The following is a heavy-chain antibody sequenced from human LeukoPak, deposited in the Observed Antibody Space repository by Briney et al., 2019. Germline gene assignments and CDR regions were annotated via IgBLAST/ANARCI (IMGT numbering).Heavy chain of an antibody. CDR1: GGSISSSSYY. CDR2: IYYSGST. CDR3: ARVPFLEWLGDYYMDV. J-gene: IGHJ6*03. V-gene: IGHV4-39*07. D-gene: IGHD3-3*01. Sequence: PSETLSLTCTVSGGSISSSSYYWGWIRQPPGKGLEWIGSIYYSGSTYYTPSLESRVTISVDTSKNQFSLKLSSVTAADTAVYYCARVPFLEWLGDYYMDVWGKGTTVTVSS.